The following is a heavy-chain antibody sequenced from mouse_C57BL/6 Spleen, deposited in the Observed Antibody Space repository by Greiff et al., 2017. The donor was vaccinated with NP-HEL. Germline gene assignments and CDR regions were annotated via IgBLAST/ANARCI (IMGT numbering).Heavy chain of an antibody. Sequence: VQLQESGPGLVQPSQSLSITCTVSGFSLTSYGVHWVRQSPGKGLEWLGVIWRGGSTDYNAAFMSRLSITKDNSKSQVFFKMNSLQADDTAIYYCAKKSEGFYYSNYDYAMDYWGQGTSVTVSS. CDR3: AKKSEGFYYSNYDYAMDY. CDR1: GFSLTSYG. V-gene: IGHV2-5*01. D-gene: IGHD2-5*01. CDR2: IWRGGST. J-gene: IGHJ4*01.